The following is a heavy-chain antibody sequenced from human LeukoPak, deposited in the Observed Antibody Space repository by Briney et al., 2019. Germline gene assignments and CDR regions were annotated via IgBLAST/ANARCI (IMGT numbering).Heavy chain of an antibody. Sequence: PSETLSLTCTVSGGSISSYYWSWIRQPAGRGLEWIGRIYTSGSTNYNPSLKSRVTMSVDASKNQFSLKLSSVTAADTAVYYCARRALDDYGDYVGWFDPWGQGTLVTVSS. J-gene: IGHJ5*02. CDR2: IYTSGST. CDR1: GGSISSYY. CDR3: ARRALDDYGDYVGWFDP. V-gene: IGHV4-4*07. D-gene: IGHD4-17*01.